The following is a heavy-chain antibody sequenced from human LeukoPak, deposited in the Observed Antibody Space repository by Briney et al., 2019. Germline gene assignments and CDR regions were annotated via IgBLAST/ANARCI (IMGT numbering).Heavy chain of an antibody. Sequence: GGSLRLSCAASGFTFSSYAMSWVRQAPGKGPEWVSAISGSGGSTYYADSVKGRFTISRDNSKNTLYLQMNSLRAEDTAVYYCAKVHQFDFWSGYYSYWGQGTLVTVSS. CDR3: AKVHQFDFWSGYYSY. CDR1: GFTFSSYA. V-gene: IGHV3-23*01. J-gene: IGHJ4*02. D-gene: IGHD3-3*01. CDR2: ISGSGGST.